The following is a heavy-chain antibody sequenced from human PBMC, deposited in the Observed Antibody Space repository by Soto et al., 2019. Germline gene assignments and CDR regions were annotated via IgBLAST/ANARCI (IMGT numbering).Heavy chain of an antibody. CDR2: ISVSGGTT. Sequence: EVQLLESGGDLVQPGGSLRLSCAASGFTFSTYGINWVRQGPGKGLEWVSSISVSGGTTYYADSVKGRFTISRDNSKNTLYLQMNSLRAEDTAVYYRGKGTSHLDSWGQGTLVTVSS. J-gene: IGHJ4*02. CDR3: GKGTSHLDS. V-gene: IGHV3-23*01. CDR1: GFTFSTYG.